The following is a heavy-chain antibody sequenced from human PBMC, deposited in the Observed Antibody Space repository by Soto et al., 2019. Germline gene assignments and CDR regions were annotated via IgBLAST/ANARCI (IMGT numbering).Heavy chain of an antibody. J-gene: IGHJ4*02. CDR1: GGSISSNSYY. D-gene: IGHD2-2*01. CDR3: ASHVHNHGYQYYFDS. Sequence: QLQLQESGPGLVKPSETLSLTCTASGGSISSNSYYWGWIRQSPGKGLEWIGRIGYTGTIHYNPSLQSLVTRSVETSENQISLRLTSMTAADTAVYYCASHVHNHGYQYYFDSWSQGTLVTVSS. CDR2: IGYTGTI. V-gene: IGHV4-39*01.